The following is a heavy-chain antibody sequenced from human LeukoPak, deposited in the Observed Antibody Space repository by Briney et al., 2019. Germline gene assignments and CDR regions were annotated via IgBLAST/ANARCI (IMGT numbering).Heavy chain of an antibody. D-gene: IGHD2-15*01. J-gene: IGHJ4*02. CDR3: ARAQGGSATNY. CDR1: RYTFTGYY. Sequence: ASVKVSCKASRYTFTGYYMHGGRQAPGHELEWMVRINPNIVGTNYAQTFQGRVTMTRDPSISTAYMELSRLRSDDTAVYYGARAQGGSATNYWGQGTLVTVSS. V-gene: IGHV1-2*06. CDR2: INPNIVGT.